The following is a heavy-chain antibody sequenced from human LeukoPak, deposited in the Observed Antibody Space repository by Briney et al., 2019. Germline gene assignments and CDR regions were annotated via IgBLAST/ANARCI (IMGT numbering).Heavy chain of an antibody. J-gene: IGHJ3*02. CDR2: KYYSGSA. CDR1: GVSVSDGRYY. Sequence: SQTLSLTCSVSGVSVSDGRYYWTWIRQHPGKGLEWIAYKYYSGSAKYNPSLKSRLTISIDTSKNQFSLHLSSVTAADTATYYCATPYCSTISCLDVFNMWGQGTRVTVSS. CDR3: ATPYCSTISCLDVFNM. V-gene: IGHV4-31*03. D-gene: IGHD2-2*01.